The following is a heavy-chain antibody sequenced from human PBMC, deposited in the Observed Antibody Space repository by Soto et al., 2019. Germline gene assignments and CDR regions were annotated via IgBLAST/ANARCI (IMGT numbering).Heavy chain of an antibody. Sequence: GGSLRLSCAASGFTVSSNYMSWVRQAPGKGLEWVSVIYSGGSTYYADSVKGRFTISRDNAKKSLYLQMNSLRAEDTAVYYCAKENSDRAFDIWGQGTMVTVSS. CDR1: GFTVSSNY. J-gene: IGHJ3*02. D-gene: IGHD2-15*01. CDR2: IYSGGST. V-gene: IGHV3-66*01. CDR3: AKENSDRAFDI.